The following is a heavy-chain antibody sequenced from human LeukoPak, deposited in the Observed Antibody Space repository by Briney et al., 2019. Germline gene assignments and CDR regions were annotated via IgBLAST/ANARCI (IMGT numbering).Heavy chain of an antibody. V-gene: IGHV1-24*01. CDR2: FGPEDCET. J-gene: IGHJ4*02. CDR1: GYTLTELS. Sequence: SSVKVSCKVCGYTLTELSMHCVRQAPGKAREWLGGFGPEDCETIYAQKFKGRVTMTENTSTDTAYMELSSLRSDDTAVYYCATGGGYDILTGFVYWGQGTLVTVSS. D-gene: IGHD3-9*01. CDR3: ATGGGYDILTGFVY.